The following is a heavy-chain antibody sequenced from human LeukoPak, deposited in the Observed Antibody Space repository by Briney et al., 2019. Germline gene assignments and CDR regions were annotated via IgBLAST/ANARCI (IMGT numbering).Heavy chain of an antibody. Sequence: ASVKVSCKASGGTFSSYAISWVRQAPGQGLEWMGGIIPIFGTANYAQKFQGRVTITADKSTSTAYMELSSLRSEDTAVYYCARETDPLPVAFDIWGQGTMVTVSS. CDR2: IIPIFGTA. V-gene: IGHV1-69*06. CDR3: ARETDPLPVAFDI. J-gene: IGHJ3*02. CDR1: GGTFSSYA.